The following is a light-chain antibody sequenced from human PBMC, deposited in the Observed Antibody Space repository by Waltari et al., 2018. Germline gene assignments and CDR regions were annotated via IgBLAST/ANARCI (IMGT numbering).Light chain of an antibody. CDR1: QDIVNF. CDR2: GAS. Sequence: TCQASQDIVNFLNWYQQKPGKAPKLLIYGASNLQTGVPSRFSGSGSGTYFTFTISSLQPEDIATYYCQQYENLPPLTFGGGTKVEIK. J-gene: IGKJ4*01. CDR3: QQYENLPPLT. V-gene: IGKV1-33*01.